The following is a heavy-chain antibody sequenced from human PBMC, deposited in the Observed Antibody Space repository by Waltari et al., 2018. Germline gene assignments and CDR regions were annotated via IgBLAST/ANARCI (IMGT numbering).Heavy chain of an antibody. D-gene: IGHD6-19*01. CDR2: INHSGST. J-gene: IGHJ6*03. CDR3: ARQYSSGPQVYYYMDV. Sequence: QVQLQQWGAGLLKPSETLSLTCAVYGGSFSGYYWSWIRQPPGKGLEWIGEINHSGSTNYTPALNGRVTISVDTSKTQFSLKLSSVTAADTAVYYCARQYSSGPQVYYYMDVWGKGTTVTVSS. CDR1: GGSFSGYY. V-gene: IGHV4-34*01.